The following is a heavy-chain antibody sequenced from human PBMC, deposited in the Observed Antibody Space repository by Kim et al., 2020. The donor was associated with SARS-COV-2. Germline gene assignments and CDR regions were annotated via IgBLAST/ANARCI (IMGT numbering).Heavy chain of an antibody. Sequence: GGSLRLSCAASGFAFSSYAMSWVRQAPGKGLEWVSAISGSGGSTYYADSVKGRFTISRDNSKNTLYLQMNSLRAEDTAVYYCAKAPEGWYDSSDHYFDYWGQGTLVTVSS. J-gene: IGHJ4*02. V-gene: IGHV3-23*01. D-gene: IGHD3-22*01. CDR1: GFAFSSYA. CDR3: AKAPEGWYDSSDHYFDY. CDR2: ISGSGGST.